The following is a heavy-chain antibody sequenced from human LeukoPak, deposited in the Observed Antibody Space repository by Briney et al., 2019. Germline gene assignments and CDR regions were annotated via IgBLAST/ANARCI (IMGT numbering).Heavy chain of an antibody. CDR1: GGSISSGGYS. V-gene: IGHV4-30-2*01. CDR2: IYHSGST. Sequence: KTSETLSLTCAVSGGSISSGGYSWSWIRQPPGKGLEWIGYIYHSGSTYYNPSLKSRVTMSVDTSKNQFSLKLSSVTAADTAVYYCARTTYYYDSSGPDAFDIWGQGTMVTVSS. J-gene: IGHJ3*02. CDR3: ARTTYYYDSSGPDAFDI. D-gene: IGHD3-22*01.